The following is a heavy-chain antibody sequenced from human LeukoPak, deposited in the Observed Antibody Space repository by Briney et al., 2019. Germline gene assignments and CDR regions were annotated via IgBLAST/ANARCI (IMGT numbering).Heavy chain of an antibody. CDR2: IDHRGRA. CDR1: RTSFSGYY. D-gene: IGHD5-18*01. Sequence: SETLSLTCAVYRTSFSGYYWSWIRQPPGKGLEWIGEIDHRGRAKYNPSLKSRVSTSIDTSKNQFSLNLSSVTAADTAVYYCARDVDTALMDVWGEGTTVIVSS. CDR3: ARDVDTALMDV. V-gene: IGHV4-34*01. J-gene: IGHJ6*04.